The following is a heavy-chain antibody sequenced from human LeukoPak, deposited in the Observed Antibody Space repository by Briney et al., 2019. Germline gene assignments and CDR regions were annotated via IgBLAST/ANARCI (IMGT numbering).Heavy chain of an antibody. D-gene: IGHD2-2*01. CDR2: IKQDGSEK. CDR1: GFTFSSYW. CDR3: AKSCLRSTSCHPFDY. J-gene: IGHJ4*02. V-gene: IGHV3-7*03. Sequence: QPGGSLRLSCAASGFTFSSYWISWVRQAPGKGLEWVANIKQDGSEKYYVDSVKGRFTISRDNAKNSLYLQMNSLRAEDTAVYYCAKSCLRSTSCHPFDYWGQGTLVTVSS.